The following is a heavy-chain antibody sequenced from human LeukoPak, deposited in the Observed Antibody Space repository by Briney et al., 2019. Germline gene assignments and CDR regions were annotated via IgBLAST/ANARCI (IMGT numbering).Heavy chain of an antibody. Sequence: ASVKVSFKASGYTFTSYAMHWVRQAPGQRLEWMGWINAGNGNTKYSQKFQGRVTITRDTSASTAYMELSSLRSEDTAVYYCAREWAAAGTLDYWGQGTLVTVSS. J-gene: IGHJ4*02. CDR1: GYTFTSYA. CDR2: INAGNGNT. V-gene: IGHV1-3*01. D-gene: IGHD6-13*01. CDR3: AREWAAAGTLDY.